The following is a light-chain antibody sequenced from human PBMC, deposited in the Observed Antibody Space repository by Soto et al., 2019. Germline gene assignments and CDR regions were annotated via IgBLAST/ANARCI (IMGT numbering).Light chain of an antibody. CDR2: DAS. CDR3: QQRITSPLN. V-gene: IGKV1-9*01. CDR1: QGISSS. J-gene: IGKJ3*01. Sequence: DIQLTQSPSFLSASVGSRVTIPCQASQGISSSLAWYQQKPGTAPKLLIYDASTVQSGVPDRFSGGGSGTEFTLTISSLRPEDSAIYYCQQRITSPLNFGPGSKVDIK.